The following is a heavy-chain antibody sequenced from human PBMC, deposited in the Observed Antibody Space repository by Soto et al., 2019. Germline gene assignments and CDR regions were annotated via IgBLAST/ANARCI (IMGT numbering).Heavy chain of an antibody. CDR2: INHSGST. Sequence: QVQLQQWGAGLLKPSETLSLTCAVYGGSFSGYYWSWIRQPPGKGLEWIGEINHSGSTNYNPSLKSRVTISVDTSKNQFSLKLSSVTAADTAVYYCASSSSSWYKTTFDYWGQGTLVTVSS. D-gene: IGHD6-13*01. J-gene: IGHJ4*02. CDR1: GGSFSGYY. V-gene: IGHV4-34*01. CDR3: ASSSSSWYKTTFDY.